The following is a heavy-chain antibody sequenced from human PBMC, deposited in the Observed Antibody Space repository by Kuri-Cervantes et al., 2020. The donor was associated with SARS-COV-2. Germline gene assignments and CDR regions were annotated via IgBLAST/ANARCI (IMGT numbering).Heavy chain of an antibody. CDR2: INPGNGNT. Sequence: ASVKVSCKASGYSFTMYPMHWVRQAPGQSLEWMGWINPGNGNTKYPQKFQDRVTITRDTPASTAYVELSSLRSEDTAVYYCARSAAFYYDSSGYYYASANFQHWGQGTLVTVSS. CDR3: ARSAAFYYDSSGYYYASANFQH. J-gene: IGHJ1*01. V-gene: IGHV1-3*01. D-gene: IGHD3-22*01. CDR1: GYSFTMYP.